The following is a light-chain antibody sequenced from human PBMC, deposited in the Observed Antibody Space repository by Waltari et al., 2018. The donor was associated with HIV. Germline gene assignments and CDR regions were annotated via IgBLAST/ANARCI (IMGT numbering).Light chain of an antibody. Sequence: SYQLTQPPSGSVSPGQAARITCSGYALPNKYAYWYQQKSGQAPVLVIYEDSERPSGIPERFSGSSSGTMATLTISGAQVEDEADYYCYSTDSSGYPLFGGGTKLTVL. V-gene: IGLV3-10*01. CDR1: ALPNKY. CDR3: YSTDSSGYPL. J-gene: IGLJ2*01. CDR2: EDS.